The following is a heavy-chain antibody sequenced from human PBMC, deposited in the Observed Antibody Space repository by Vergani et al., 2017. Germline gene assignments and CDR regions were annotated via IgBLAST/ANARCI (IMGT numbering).Heavy chain of an antibody. CDR1: GFTFSHYS. CDR2: SKPKTEGGTT. J-gene: IGHJ4*02. CDR3: WDTNYANSWDF. D-gene: IGHD2-8*01. Sequence: EVQLLESGGNLVQPGGSLRLSCVASGFTFSHYSMNWVRQSPGKGLEYIGLSKPKTEGGTTHYNAAMKGRVTISRDDSKSVLFLEMTNLAPEDTAVYYCWDTNYANSWDFWGQGSLVTVSS. V-gene: IGHV3-15*05.